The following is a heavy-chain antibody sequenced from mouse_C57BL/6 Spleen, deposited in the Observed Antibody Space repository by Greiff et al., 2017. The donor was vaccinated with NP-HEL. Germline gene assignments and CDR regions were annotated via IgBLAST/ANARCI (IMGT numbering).Heavy chain of an antibody. CDR1: GYTFTDYE. CDR2: IDPETGGT. Sequence: QVQLQQSGAELVRPGASVTLSCKASGYTFTDYEMHWVKQTPVHGLEWIGAIDPETGGTAYNQKFKGKAILTADKSSSTAYMELRSLTSEDSAVYYCTRGTTVWYFDVWGAGTTVTVSS. D-gene: IGHD1-1*01. CDR3: TRGTTVWYFDV. J-gene: IGHJ1*01. V-gene: IGHV1-15*01.